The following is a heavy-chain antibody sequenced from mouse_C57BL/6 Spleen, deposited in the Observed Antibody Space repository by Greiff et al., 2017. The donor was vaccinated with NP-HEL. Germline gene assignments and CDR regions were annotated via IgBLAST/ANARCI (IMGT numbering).Heavy chain of an antibody. Sequence: VQLQQSGPELVKPGASVKISCKASGYTFTDYYMNWVKQSHGKSLEWIGDINPNNGGTSYNQKFKGKATLTVDKSSSTAYMELRSLTSEDSAVYYCARGNYGSSYDYFDYWGQGTTRTVSS. CDR1: GYTFTDYY. CDR3: ARGNYGSSYDYFDY. V-gene: IGHV1-26*01. D-gene: IGHD1-1*01. CDR2: INPNNGGT. J-gene: IGHJ2*01.